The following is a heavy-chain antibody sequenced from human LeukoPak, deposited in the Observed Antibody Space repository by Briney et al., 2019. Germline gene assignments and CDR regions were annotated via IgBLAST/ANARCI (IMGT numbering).Heavy chain of an antibody. D-gene: IGHD3-10*01. J-gene: IGHJ4*02. Sequence: GVSVKVSCKASGYTFTSYGISWVRQAPGQGLEWMGWISAYNGNTNYSQKFQGRVTITRDTSASTAYMELSSLRSEDTAVYYCARYYGSGSYDCWGQGTLVTVSS. CDR1: GYTFTSYG. CDR3: ARYYGSGSYDC. CDR2: ISAYNGNT. V-gene: IGHV1-18*01.